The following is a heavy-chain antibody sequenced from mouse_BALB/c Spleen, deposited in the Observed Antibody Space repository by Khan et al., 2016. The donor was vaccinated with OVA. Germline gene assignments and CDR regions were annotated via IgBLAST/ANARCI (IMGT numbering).Heavy chain of an antibody. J-gene: IGHJ1*01. CDR1: GYTFTNYG. D-gene: IGHD1-1*02. CDR2: INTYTGEP. CDR3: ASGGYWYFDV. V-gene: IGHV9-3-1*01. Sequence: QVQLKQSGPELKKPGEIVKISCKASGYTFTNYGMNWVKQAPGKGLKWMGWINTYTGEPTYVDDFKGRFAFSLETSASTAYLQINNLKNEDTATYFCASGGYWYFDVWGAGTTVTVSS.